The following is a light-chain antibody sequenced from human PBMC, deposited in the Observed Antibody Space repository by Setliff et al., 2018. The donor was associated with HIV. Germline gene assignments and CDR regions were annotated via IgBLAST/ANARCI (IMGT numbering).Light chain of an antibody. J-gene: IGLJ2*01. Sequence: QSVLTRPASVSGSPGQSITISCTGTSSDVGGYNYVSWYQQHPGKGPKVMIYDVSKRPSGVSNRFSGSKSGNTASLTISGLQAEDEADYYCCSYAGSSSVVFGGGTKGTVL. CDR1: SSDVGGYNY. V-gene: IGLV2-23*02. CDR3: CSYAGSSSVV. CDR2: DVS.